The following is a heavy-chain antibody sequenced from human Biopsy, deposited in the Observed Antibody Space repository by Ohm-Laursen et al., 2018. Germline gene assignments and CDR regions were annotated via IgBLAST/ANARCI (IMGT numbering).Heavy chain of an antibody. Sequence: GTLSLTCTVSGGSVSSNVAYWAWIRQPPGKGLESIGSIFYSGITNYNPSLESRVTISVDTSKNHFSLNLTSVTAADTAMYYCARGVGDASPYNWGQGTQVTVSS. CDR1: GGSVSSNVAY. D-gene: IGHD2-15*01. CDR2: IFYSGIT. J-gene: IGHJ4*02. CDR3: ARGVGDASPYN. V-gene: IGHV4-39*02.